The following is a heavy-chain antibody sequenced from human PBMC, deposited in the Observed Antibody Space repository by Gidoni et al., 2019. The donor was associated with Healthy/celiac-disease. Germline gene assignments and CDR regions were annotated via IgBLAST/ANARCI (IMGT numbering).Heavy chain of an antibody. D-gene: IGHD5-12*01. V-gene: IGHV2-5*02. CDR1: GFSLSTSGVG. J-gene: IGHJ4*02. CDR3: AHRPPYSGYSYYFDY. CDR2: IYWDDDK. Sequence: QITLKESGPTLVKPTQTLTLTCTFSGFSLSTSGVGVGWIRQPPGKALEWLALIYWDDDKRYSPSLKSRLTITKDTSKNQVVLTMTNMDPVDTATYYCAHRPPYSGYSYYFDYWGQGTLVTVSS.